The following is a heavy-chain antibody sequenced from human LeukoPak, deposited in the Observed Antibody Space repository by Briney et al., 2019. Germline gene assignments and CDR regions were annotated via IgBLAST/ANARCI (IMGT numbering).Heavy chain of an antibody. CDR2: MNPNSGNT. CDR3: ARGMISSAYSSSSVVHY. V-gene: IGHV1-8*03. Sequence: ASVKVSCKASGYTFTSYDINWVRQATGQGLEWMGWMNPNSGNTGYAQKFQGRVTITRNTSISTAYMELSSLRSEDTAVYYCARGMISSAYSSSSVVHYWGQGTLVTVSS. D-gene: IGHD6-6*01. J-gene: IGHJ4*02. CDR1: GYTFTSYD.